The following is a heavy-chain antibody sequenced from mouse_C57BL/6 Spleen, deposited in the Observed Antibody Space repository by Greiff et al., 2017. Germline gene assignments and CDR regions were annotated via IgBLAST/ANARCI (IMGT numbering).Heavy chain of an antibody. Sequence: EVKLMESGPELVKPGDSVKISCKASGYSFTGYFMNWVMQSHGKSLEWIGRINPYNGDTFYNQKFKGKATLTVDKSSSTAHMELRSLTSEDSAVYYCARSITTVVDYFDYWGQGTTLTVSS. J-gene: IGHJ2*01. CDR3: ARSITTVVDYFDY. CDR1: GYSFTGYF. CDR2: INPYNGDT. V-gene: IGHV1-20*01. D-gene: IGHD1-1*01.